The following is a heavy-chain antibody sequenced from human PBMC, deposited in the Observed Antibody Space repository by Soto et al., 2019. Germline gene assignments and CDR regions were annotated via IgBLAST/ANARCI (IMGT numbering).Heavy chain of an antibody. CDR1: GFTLSSYG. V-gene: IGHV3-33*01. CDR2: IWYDGSKK. D-gene: IGHD3-3*01. Sequence: QVQLVESGGGVVQPGRSLRLSCAASGFTLSSYGMHWVRQAPGKGLEWVAVIWYDGSKKYYADSVKGRFTISRDNSXNXXYLQMNSLRAEDTAVYYCARGSGGWLLYSEYGMDVWGQGTTVTVSS. J-gene: IGHJ6*02. CDR3: ARGSGGWLLYSEYGMDV.